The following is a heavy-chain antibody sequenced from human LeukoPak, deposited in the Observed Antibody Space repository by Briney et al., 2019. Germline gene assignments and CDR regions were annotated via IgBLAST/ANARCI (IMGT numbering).Heavy chain of an antibody. Sequence: GGSLRLSCAASGFTFNSFAMNWFRQAPGKGLEWFSSISGSDGSSHYADFVKGRFTISRDNSKNTLHLQMNSLRAEDTAVYYCAKSLGVGGYTRYKGFDQWGQGTLVTVSS. J-gene: IGHJ4*02. CDR1: GFTFNSFA. V-gene: IGHV3-23*01. CDR3: AKSLGVGGYTRYKGFDQ. CDR2: ISGSDGSS. D-gene: IGHD3-16*02.